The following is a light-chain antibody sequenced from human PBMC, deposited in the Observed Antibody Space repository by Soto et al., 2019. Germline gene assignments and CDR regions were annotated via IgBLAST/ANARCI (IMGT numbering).Light chain of an antibody. CDR3: QQYGSSPPMYT. V-gene: IGKV3-20*01. CDR1: QSVSSSS. CDR2: GAS. J-gene: IGKJ2*01. Sequence: EIVLTQSPGTLSLSPGERATLSCRASQSVSSSSLAWYQQKPGQAPRLLIYGASSRATGIPDRFSGSGSGTDFTFTISRLEPEDFAVYYCQQYGSSPPMYTFGQGTKLEIK.